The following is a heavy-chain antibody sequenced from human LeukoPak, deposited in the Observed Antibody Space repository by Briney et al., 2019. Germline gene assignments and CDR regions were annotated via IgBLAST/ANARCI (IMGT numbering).Heavy chain of an antibody. J-gene: IGHJ6*02. Sequence: SETLSLTCTVSGGSISSYYWSWIRQPPGKGLGWIGYIYYSGSTNYNPSLNSRVTISVDTSKNQFSLKLSSVTAADTAVYYCARQGSGYYYYGMDVWGQGTTVTVSS. D-gene: IGHD3-10*01. V-gene: IGHV4-59*08. CDR2: IYYSGST. CDR1: GGSISSYY. CDR3: ARQGSGYYYYGMDV.